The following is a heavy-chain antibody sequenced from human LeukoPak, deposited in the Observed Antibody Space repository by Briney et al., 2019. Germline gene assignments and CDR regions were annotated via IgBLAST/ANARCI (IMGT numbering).Heavy chain of an antibody. D-gene: IGHD3-3*01. CDR3: AKGDYDFWSGLPFFDY. J-gene: IGHJ4*02. CDR1: GFTFSSYA. Sequence: GGSLRLSCAASGFTFSSYAMSWVRQAPGKGLEWVSAISGSGGSTYYADSVKGRFTISRDNSKNTLYLQMNSLRAEDTAVYYRAKGDYDFWSGLPFFDYWGQGTLVTVSS. V-gene: IGHV3-23*01. CDR2: ISGSGGST.